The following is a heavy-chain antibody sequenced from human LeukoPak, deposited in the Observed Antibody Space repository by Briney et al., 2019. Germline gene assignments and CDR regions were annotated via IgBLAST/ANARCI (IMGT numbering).Heavy chain of an antibody. CDR2: INTDGRST. CDR3: ASEVVTARAEYFQH. D-gene: IGHD2-21*02. V-gene: IGHV3-74*01. J-gene: IGHJ1*01. Sequence: GGSLRLSCAASGFTFSDYWMHWVRQAPGRGLVWVSRINTDGRSTSYADSVKDRFTISRDNAKNTLYLQMNSLRPEDTAVYYCASEVVTARAEYFQHWGQGTLVTVSS. CDR1: GFTFSDYW.